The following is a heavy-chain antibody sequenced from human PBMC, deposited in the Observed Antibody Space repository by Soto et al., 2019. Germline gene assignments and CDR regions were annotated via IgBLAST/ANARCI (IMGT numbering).Heavy chain of an antibody. Sequence: ESGGGLVQPGRSLRLSCAASGFTFDDYAMHWVRQAPGKGLEWVSGISWNSGSIGYADSVKGRFTISRDNAKNSLYLQMNSMRAEDTALYYCAKAIFRGVVPAAMWTYYFDYWGQGTLVTVSS. CDR2: ISWNSGSI. CDR1: GFTFDDYA. D-gene: IGHD2-2*01. CDR3: AKAIFRGVVPAAMWTYYFDY. J-gene: IGHJ4*02. V-gene: IGHV3-9*01.